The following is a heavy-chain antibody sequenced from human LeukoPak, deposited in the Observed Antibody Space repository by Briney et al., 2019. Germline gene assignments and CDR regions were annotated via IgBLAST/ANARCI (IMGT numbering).Heavy chain of an antibody. J-gene: IGHJ4*02. Sequence: GGSLRLSCAASGFTFSSYWMHWVRQAPGKGLVWVSRINSVGSSTSYADSVKGRFTISRDNAKNTLYLQMNSLRAEDTAVYYCTGRLFCSSTSCRPSDYWGQGTLVTVSS. V-gene: IGHV3-74*01. D-gene: IGHD2-2*01. CDR2: INSVGSST. CDR3: TGRLFCSSTSCRPSDY. CDR1: GFTFSSYW.